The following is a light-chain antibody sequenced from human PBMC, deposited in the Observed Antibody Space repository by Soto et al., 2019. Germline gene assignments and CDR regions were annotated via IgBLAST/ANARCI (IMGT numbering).Light chain of an antibody. CDR2: AAS. Sequence: DIQMTQSPSSLSASVVDRVTIACRASQTISNYLHWYQQKPGKAPKRLIDAASSLQSGVPSRFSGSGSGTEFTLTISSLQPEDFATYYCLQHNTYPLTFGGGTKVHIK. J-gene: IGKJ4*01. V-gene: IGKV1-17*01. CDR1: QTISNY. CDR3: LQHNTYPLT.